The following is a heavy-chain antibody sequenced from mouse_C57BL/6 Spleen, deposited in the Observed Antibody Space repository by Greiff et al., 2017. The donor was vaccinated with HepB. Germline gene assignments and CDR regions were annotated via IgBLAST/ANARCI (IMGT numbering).Heavy chain of an antibody. CDR3: AREPSYYYGSSYALYAMDY. D-gene: IGHD1-1*01. V-gene: IGHV1-53*01. J-gene: IGHJ4*01. Sequence: QVQLQQSGTELVKPGASVKLSCKASGYTFTSYWMHWVKQRPGQGLEWIGNINPSNGGTNYNEKFKSKATLTVDKSSSTAYMQLSSLTSEDSAVYYCAREPSYYYGSSYALYAMDYWGQGTSVTVSS. CDR2: INPSNGGT. CDR1: GYTFTSYW.